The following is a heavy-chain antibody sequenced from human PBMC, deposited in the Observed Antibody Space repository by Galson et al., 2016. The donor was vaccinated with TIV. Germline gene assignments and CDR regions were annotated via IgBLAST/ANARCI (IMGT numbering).Heavy chain of an antibody. J-gene: IGHJ4*02. CDR1: GFTFRSHG. CDR2: ISSDRTNE. CDR3: ARDRDGYATGAY. Sequence: SLRLSCAASGFTFRSHGLHWVRQAPGQGLEWVALISSDRTNEYYADSVQGRFTMSRDNSTHTVYLQMNSLRVEDTAMYFCARDRDGYATGAYWGQGTLVTVSS. V-gene: IGHV3-33*01. D-gene: IGHD5-24*01.